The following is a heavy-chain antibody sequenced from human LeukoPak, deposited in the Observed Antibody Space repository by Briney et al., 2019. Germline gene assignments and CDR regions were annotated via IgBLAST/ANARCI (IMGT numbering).Heavy chain of an antibody. CDR3: AKDIRPYCSSTSCYTNWFDP. J-gene: IGHJ5*02. D-gene: IGHD2-2*01. CDR1: GFTFDDYA. Sequence: GRSLRLSCAASGFTFDDYAMHWVRQAPGKGLEWVSGISWNSGSIGYADSVKGRFTISRDNAKNSLYLQMNGLRAEDTALYYCAKDIRPYCSSTSCYTNWFDPWGQGTLVTVSS. V-gene: IGHV3-9*01. CDR2: ISWNSGSI.